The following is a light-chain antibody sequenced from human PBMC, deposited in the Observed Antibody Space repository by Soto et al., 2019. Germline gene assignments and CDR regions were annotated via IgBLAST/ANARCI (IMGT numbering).Light chain of an antibody. CDR1: TGAVTSGHY. V-gene: IGLV7-46*01. J-gene: IGLJ2*01. Sequence: QAVVTQEPSLTVSPGGTVTLTCGSSTGAVTSGHYPYWFQQKPGQAPRTLIYDTTNKHSWTPARFSGSLLGGKAALTLSGALPEDEADYYCLLSYSGAHGVFGGGTQLTVL. CDR3: LLSYSGAHGV. CDR2: DTT.